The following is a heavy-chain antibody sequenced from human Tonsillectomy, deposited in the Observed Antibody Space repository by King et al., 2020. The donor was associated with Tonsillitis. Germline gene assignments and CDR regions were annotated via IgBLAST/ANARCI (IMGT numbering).Heavy chain of an antibody. CDR3: ARDSGSGTYSYFDY. J-gene: IGHJ4*02. CDR1: GFTFSTYG. CDR2: IWYDGSNK. D-gene: IGHD3-10*01. Sequence: VQLVESGGGAVQPGRSLRLSCAASGFTFSTYGMHWVRQAPGKGLEWVAVIWYDGSNKYYADSVKGRFTISRDNSKNTLYLQMNSLRAEDTAVYHCARDSGSGTYSYFDYWGQGTLVTVSS. V-gene: IGHV3-33*08.